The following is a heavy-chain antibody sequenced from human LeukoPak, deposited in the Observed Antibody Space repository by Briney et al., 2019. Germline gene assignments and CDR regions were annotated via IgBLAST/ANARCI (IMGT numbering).Heavy chain of an antibody. Sequence: GGSLRLSCAASGFTFSNYWMHRVRQAPGKGLVWVSRINSDGSSTTYADSVKGRFTISRDNGQNTLYLQMNSPRAEDTAVYYCAREGRGYSYAFEYWGQGTLVTVSS. CDR2: INSDGSST. D-gene: IGHD5-18*01. CDR3: AREGRGYSYAFEY. CDR1: GFTFSNYW. V-gene: IGHV3-74*01. J-gene: IGHJ4*02.